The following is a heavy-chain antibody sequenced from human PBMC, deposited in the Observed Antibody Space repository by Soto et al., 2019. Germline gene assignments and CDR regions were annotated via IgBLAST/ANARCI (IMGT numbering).Heavy chain of an antibody. CDR3: ARGKGYSGYDSRTKYYYYMDV. CDR2: INHSGST. V-gene: IGHV4-34*01. J-gene: IGHJ6*03. CDR1: GGSFSGYY. D-gene: IGHD5-12*01. Sequence: QVQLQQWGAGLLKPSETLSLTCAVYGGSFSGYYWSWIRQPPGKGLEWSGEINHSGSTNYNPSLKSRVTISVDTSKNQFSLKLSSVTAADTAVYYCARGKGYSGYDSRTKYYYYMDVWGKGTTVTVSS.